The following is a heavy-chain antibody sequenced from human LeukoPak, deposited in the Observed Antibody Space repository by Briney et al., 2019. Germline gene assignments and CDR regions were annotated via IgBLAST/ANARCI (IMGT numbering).Heavy chain of an antibody. V-gene: IGHV3-33*01. CDR2: IWDDGSNK. J-gene: IGHJ4*02. Sequence: GRSLRLSCAASGFTFSSYGMHWVRQAPGKGLEWVAAIWDDGSNKYYADSVKGRFTIFRDNSKNTLYLQMNSLRGEDTAMYYCVREYSSGWYGGYWGQGTLVTVSS. D-gene: IGHD6-19*01. CDR1: GFTFSSYG. CDR3: VREYSSGWYGGY.